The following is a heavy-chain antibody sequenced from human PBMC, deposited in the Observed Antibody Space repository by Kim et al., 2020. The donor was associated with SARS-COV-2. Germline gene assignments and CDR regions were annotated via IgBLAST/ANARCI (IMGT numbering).Heavy chain of an antibody. CDR2: ISSSSRTI. J-gene: IGHJ4*02. CDR3: AREGGGYYFDY. V-gene: IGHV3-48*04. Sequence: GGSLRLSCAASGFSFSTYSMNWVRQAPGKGLEWISYISSSSRTIYYADSVKGRFISRDNAKNSLYLQMNSLRAEDTAVYYCAREGGGYYFDYWGQGTLVTVSS. CDR1: GFSFSTYS. D-gene: IGHD3-16*01.